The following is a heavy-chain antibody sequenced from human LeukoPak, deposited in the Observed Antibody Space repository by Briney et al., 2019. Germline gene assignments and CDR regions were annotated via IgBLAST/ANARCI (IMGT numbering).Heavy chain of an antibody. V-gene: IGHV3-30*02. J-gene: IGHJ4*02. Sequence: GGSLRLSCAASGFRFSAYGMYWVRQAPGKGLEWEAFIQYDGSYYYYGDSVKGRFTISRDNSKNTLYLQMNSLRAEDTAVYYCSTYSSSQGHWGQGTLVTVSS. CDR3: STYSSSQGH. D-gene: IGHD6-6*01. CDR2: IQYDGSYY. CDR1: GFRFSAYG.